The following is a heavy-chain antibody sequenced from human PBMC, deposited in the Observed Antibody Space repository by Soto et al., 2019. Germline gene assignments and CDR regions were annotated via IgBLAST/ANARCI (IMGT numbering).Heavy chain of an antibody. CDR1: GYSFTSYC. V-gene: IGHV5-51*01. D-gene: IGHD6-13*01. J-gene: IGHJ6*02. Sequence: GAPMKKSSQGSGYSFTSYCIDRVSKMPGKGLEWMGIIYPGDSDTRYSPSFQGQVTISADKSISTAYLQWSSLKASDTAMYYCARRSGSAADPSSSLTHSGMDVWGQGTTVPVSS. CDR3: ARRSGSAADPSSSLTHSGMDV. CDR2: IYPGDSDT.